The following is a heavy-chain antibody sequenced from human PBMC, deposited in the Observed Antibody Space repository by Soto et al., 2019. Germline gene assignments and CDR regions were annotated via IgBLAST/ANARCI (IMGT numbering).Heavy chain of an antibody. CDR3: ARDQVKGTMTIL. J-gene: IGHJ4*02. Sequence: GGSLRLSCAASGFTFINYAMHWVRQAPGKGLEWVAVISYDGSNKYYADSVKGRLTISRDNSKNTMYLQMNSLSAEDTAVYHCARDQVKGTMTILWGQGILVTVSS. CDR2: ISYDGSNK. CDR1: GFTFINYA. V-gene: IGHV3-30-3*01. D-gene: IGHD4-17*01.